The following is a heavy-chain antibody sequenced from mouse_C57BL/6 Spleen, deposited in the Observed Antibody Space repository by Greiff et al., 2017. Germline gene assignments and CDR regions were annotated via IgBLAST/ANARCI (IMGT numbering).Heavy chain of an antibody. J-gene: IGHJ3*01. Sequence: EVKLQESGPGMVQPSQSLSLTCTVTGYSITSGYDWHWIRHFPGNKLEWMGYISYSGSTNYNPSRKSRISSTHATSKNQLFLKVNSVTTEDTATDYCARANYDYDGVAYWGQGTLVTVSA. D-gene: IGHD2-4*01. CDR1: GYSITSGYD. CDR2: ISYSGST. V-gene: IGHV3-1*01. CDR3: ARANYDYDGVAY.